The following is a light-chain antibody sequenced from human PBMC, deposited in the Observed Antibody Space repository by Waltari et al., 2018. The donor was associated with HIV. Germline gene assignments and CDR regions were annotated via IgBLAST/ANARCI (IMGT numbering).Light chain of an antibody. V-gene: IGKV3-11*01. Sequence: ELVLTQSPATLSLSPGARATLSCSASQSVSRYLAWYQHKPGPPPRPPISVASNRATGIPARFSGSGSGTDFTLTINSLEPEDFAVYYGQQRRDWPPITFGQGKRLEIK. CDR1: QSVSRY. CDR2: VAS. CDR3: QQRRDWPPIT. J-gene: IGKJ5*01.